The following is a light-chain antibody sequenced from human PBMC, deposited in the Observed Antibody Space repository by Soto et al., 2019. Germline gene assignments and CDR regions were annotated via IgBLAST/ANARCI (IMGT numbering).Light chain of an antibody. Sequence: LTQPASVSGSVGQSITISCTGSSSDIGDYGYVSWYQQHPGKAPKLMIFEVSNRPSGVSNRFSGSKSGNTASLTISGLQAEDEADYYCSSYTSSLSAYVFGTGTRSPS. CDR2: EVS. V-gene: IGLV2-14*01. CDR3: SSYTSSLSAYV. CDR1: SSDIGDYGY. J-gene: IGLJ1*01.